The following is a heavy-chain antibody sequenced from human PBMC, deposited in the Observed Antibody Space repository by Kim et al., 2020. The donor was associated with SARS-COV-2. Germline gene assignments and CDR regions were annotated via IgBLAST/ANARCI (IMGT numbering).Heavy chain of an antibody. V-gene: IGHV4-4*07. Sequence: YTSGRTNHSPSLQSRVTMSVDRSKNQFSLKLSSVTAADTAVYYCASALGHWGQGTLVTVSS. CDR2: YTSGRT. J-gene: IGHJ4*02. CDR3: ASALGH. D-gene: IGHD3-16*02.